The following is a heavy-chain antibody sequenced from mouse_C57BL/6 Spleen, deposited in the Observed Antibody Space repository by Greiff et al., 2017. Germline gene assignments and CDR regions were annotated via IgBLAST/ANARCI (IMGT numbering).Heavy chain of an antibody. V-gene: IGHV1-4*01. D-gene: IGHD2-3*01. CDR2: INPSSGYT. J-gene: IGHJ1*03. Sequence: QVQLQPSGAELARPGASVKMSCKASGYTFTSYTMHWVKQRPGQGLEWIGYINPSSGYTKYNQKFKDKATLTADKSSSTAYMPLSSLTSEDSAVYYCARSGDGYCPLRYFDVWGTGTTVTVSS. CDR1: GYTFTSYT. CDR3: ARSGDGYCPLRYFDV.